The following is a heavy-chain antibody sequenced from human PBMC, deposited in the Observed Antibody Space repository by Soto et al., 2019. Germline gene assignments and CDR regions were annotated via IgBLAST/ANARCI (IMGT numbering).Heavy chain of an antibody. Sequence: SETLSLTCTVSGGSINDYYWNWIRQPPGKGLEWIGHVSSSGSTKYTPSLQSRVTISVGTSKNQFSLRLNSVTAADTAVYYCARVEGNYYDGSGHYVSWFDPWGQGIMVTVSS. J-gene: IGHJ5*02. CDR3: ARVEGNYYDGSGHYVSWFDP. CDR1: GGSINDYY. V-gene: IGHV4-59*01. D-gene: IGHD3-22*01. CDR2: VSSSGST.